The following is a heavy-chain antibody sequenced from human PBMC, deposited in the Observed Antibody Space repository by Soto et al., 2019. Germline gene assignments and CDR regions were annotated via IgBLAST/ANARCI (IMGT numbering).Heavy chain of an antibody. J-gene: IGHJ5*02. CDR3: ARERPDGARLAP. CDR2: IYYSGST. CDR1: GGSISSGDYY. Sequence: QVQLQESGPGLVKPSQTLSLTCTVSGGSISSGDYYWSWIRQPPGKGLEWIGYIYYSGSTFYNPPLKSRVTISVDTSKNQFSLKLSSVPAADTAVYYCARERPDGARLAPWGQGTLVTVSS. D-gene: IGHD6-6*01. V-gene: IGHV4-30-4*01.